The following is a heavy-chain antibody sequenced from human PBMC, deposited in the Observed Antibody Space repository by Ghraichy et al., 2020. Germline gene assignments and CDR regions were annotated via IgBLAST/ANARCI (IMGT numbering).Heavy chain of an antibody. CDR1: GGSISSGGYY. D-gene: IGHD6-19*01. Sequence: SQTLSLTCTVSGGSISSGGYYWSWIRQHPGKGLEWIGYIYYSGSTYYNPSLKSRVTISVDTSKNQFSLKLSSVTAADTAVYYCARDFRRGWYVAFDYWGQGTLVTVSS. V-gene: IGHV4-31*03. J-gene: IGHJ4*02. CDR3: ARDFRRGWYVAFDY. CDR2: IYYSGST.